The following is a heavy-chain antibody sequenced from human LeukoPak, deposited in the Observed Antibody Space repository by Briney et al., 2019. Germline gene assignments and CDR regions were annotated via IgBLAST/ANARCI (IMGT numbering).Heavy chain of an antibody. D-gene: IGHD3-10*01. CDR2: IYTSGST. V-gene: IGHV4-4*07. J-gene: IGHJ2*01. CDR1: GGSISSYY. Sequence: SETLSLTCTVSGGSISSYYWSWIRQPAGKGLEWIGRIYTSGSTNYNPSLKSRVSMSIDTSKKQFSLKLTSVTATDTAVYYCARHITDSGSSFDLWSRGTLVTVSS. CDR3: ARHITDSGSSFDL.